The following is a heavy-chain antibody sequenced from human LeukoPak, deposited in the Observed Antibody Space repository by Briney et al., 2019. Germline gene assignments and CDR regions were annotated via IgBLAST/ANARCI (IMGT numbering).Heavy chain of an antibody. CDR3: ARDGSAAMVTFYYYYYYMDG. V-gene: IGHV3-33*01. CDR1: GFTFSSYG. D-gene: IGHD5-18*01. Sequence: GGSLRLSCAASGFTFSSYGMHWVRKAPGKGLEWVAVIWYDGSNKYYADSVKSRFTISRDNSKNTLYLQMHSLRAEDTAVYYCARDGSAAMVTFYYYYYYMDGWGKRTTVTVSS. CDR2: IWYDGSNK. J-gene: IGHJ6*03.